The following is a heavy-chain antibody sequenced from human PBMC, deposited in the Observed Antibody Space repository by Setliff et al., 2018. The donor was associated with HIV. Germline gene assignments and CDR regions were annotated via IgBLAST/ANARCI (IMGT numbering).Heavy chain of an antibody. CDR3: ASGADYYDSTGYYTFDY. CDR2: IFYSGST. J-gene: IGHJ4*02. CDR1: GGSISSYY. V-gene: IGHV4-59*01. D-gene: IGHD3-22*01. Sequence: PSETLSLTCTVSGGSISSYYWSWIRQPPGEGLEWIGYIFYSGSTNYNPSLKSRVTISLDTSKNQFSLKLTSVTAADTAVYYCASGADYYDSTGYYTFDYWGQGTLVTVSS.